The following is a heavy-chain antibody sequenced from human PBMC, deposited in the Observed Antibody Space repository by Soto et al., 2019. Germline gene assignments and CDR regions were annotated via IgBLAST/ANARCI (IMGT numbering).Heavy chain of an antibody. CDR3: ATNRDILTDFDY. V-gene: IGHV3-53*01. D-gene: IGHD3-9*01. J-gene: IGHJ4*02. CDR2: IYTGGGT. Sequence: APGKGLEWVSVIYTGGGTHYADSVKGRFTISRDNSKNTVNLQMNSLRPEDTAVYYCATNRDILTDFDYWGQGTLVTVSS.